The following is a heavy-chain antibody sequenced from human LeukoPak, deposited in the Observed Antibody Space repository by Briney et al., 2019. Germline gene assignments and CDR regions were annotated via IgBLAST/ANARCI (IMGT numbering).Heavy chain of an antibody. D-gene: IGHD5-24*01. CDR2: INHSGST. CDR3: ARPRRDGYNSLRAFDI. CDR1: GGSFSGYY. V-gene: IGHV4-34*01. J-gene: IGHJ3*02. Sequence: PSETLSLTCAVYGGSFSGYYWSWIRQPPGKGLEWIGEINHSGSTNYNPSLKSRVTISVDTSKNQFSLKLSSVTAADTAVYYCARPRRDGYNSLRAFDIWGQGTMVTVSS.